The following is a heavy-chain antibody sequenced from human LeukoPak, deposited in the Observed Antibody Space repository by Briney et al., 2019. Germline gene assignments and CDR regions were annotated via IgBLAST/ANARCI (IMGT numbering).Heavy chain of an antibody. CDR3: TKALFWTGSVDSNLSMDI. CDR2: INGVGDRA. D-gene: IGHD3/OR15-3a*01. J-gene: IGHJ6*03. Sequence: GGSLRLPCVVSVIMFDYHALSWVRQAPGKGLEGVSGINGVGDRADYADSVRGRFIISRDISKNTLYLQMYSLRADDTAVYYCTKALFWTGSVDSNLSMDIWGKGTTVVVSS. CDR1: VIMFDYHA. V-gene: IGHV3-23*01.